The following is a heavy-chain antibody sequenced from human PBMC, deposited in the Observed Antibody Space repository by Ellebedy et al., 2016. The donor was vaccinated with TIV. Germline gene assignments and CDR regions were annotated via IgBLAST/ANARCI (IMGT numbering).Heavy chain of an antibody. D-gene: IGHD3-9*01. Sequence: AASVKVSCKTSGDTFTKYVIHWVRRAPGQRLEWLGWINAGNGYTEYSQKLQGRVTFARDTSASTAYMELNSLTSETTAVFYCAIAPLRYFDFFYFYMDVWGKGTTVTVSS. V-gene: IGHV1-3*01. CDR2: INAGNGYT. CDR3: AIAPLRYFDFFYFYMDV. J-gene: IGHJ6*03. CDR1: GDTFTKYV.